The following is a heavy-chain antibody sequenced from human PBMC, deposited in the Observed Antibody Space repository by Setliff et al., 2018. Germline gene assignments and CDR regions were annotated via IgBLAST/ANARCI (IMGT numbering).Heavy chain of an antibody. CDR2: IIPIFGTA. V-gene: IGHV1-69*06. D-gene: IGHD3-3*01. J-gene: IGHJ3*02. CDR3: AISTIFGVVSPTPDAFDI. CDR1: GGTFSIYP. Sequence: SVKLSCKASGGTFSIYPISWVRQAPGQGLEWMGRIIPIFGTANYAQKLQGRVTITADKSTSTAYMELSSLRSEDTAVYYCAISTIFGVVSPTPDAFDIWGQGTMVTVSS.